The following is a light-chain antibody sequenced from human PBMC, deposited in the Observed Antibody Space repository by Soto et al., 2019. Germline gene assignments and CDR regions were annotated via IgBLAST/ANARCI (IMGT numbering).Light chain of an antibody. V-gene: IGKV3-20*01. J-gene: IGKJ5*01. CDR2: GAS. Sequence: EIVLTQSTGTLSLSPGERATLSCRASQSVSSSYLAWYQQKPCQAPRLLIYGASSRPTGIPDRFSGSGSGTDFTLIISRLEPEDCTEYYCQHYGNSPLFTFRLGTRLEIK. CDR1: QSVSSSY. CDR3: QHYGNSPLFT.